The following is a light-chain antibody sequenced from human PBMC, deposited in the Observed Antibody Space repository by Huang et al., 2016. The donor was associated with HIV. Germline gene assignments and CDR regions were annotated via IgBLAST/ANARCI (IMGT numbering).Light chain of an antibody. J-gene: IGKJ5*01. V-gene: IGKV1-NL1*01. Sequence: DIQMTQSPSSLSASVGDRVTITCRASQGISNSLAWYQQKPGKAPKLLLYAASILKSGVPYRFSGSGSGTDYTLTISSLQPEDFATYYCQQYYSTPPITFGQGTRLEIK. CDR3: QQYYSTPPIT. CDR1: QGISNS. CDR2: AAS.